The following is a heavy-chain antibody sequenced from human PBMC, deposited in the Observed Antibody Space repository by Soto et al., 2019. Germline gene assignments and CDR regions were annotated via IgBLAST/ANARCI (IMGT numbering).Heavy chain of an antibody. D-gene: IGHD4-17*01. J-gene: IGHJ4*02. CDR1: GGSISSSNYY. CDR2: IYYSENT. Sequence: SETLSLTGTVSGGSISSSNYYWGWIRQPPGKGLEWIGNIYYSENTYYSPSLKSRVTISVDTSKNQFSLKLSSVTAADTAVYYCARHDYGGNYAYFDYCGQGTLVTVSS. V-gene: IGHV4-39*01. CDR3: ARHDYGGNYAYFDY.